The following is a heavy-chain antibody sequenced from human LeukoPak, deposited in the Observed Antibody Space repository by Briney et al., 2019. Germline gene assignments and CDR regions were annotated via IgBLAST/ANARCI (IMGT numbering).Heavy chain of an antibody. J-gene: IGHJ4*02. CDR3: ARDRIAAAPDY. CDR1: GFTFSSYS. Sequence: SGGSLRLSCAASGFTFSSYSMNWVRQAPGKGLEWVSSISSSSSYIYYADSVKGRFTITRDNAKNSLYLQMNSLRAEDTAVYYCARDRIAAAPDYWGQGTLVTVSS. CDR2: ISSSSSYI. D-gene: IGHD6-13*01. V-gene: IGHV3-21*01.